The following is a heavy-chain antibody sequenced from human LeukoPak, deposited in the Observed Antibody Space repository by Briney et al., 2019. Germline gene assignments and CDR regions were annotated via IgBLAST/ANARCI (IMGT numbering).Heavy chain of an antibody. V-gene: IGHV4-39*07. CDR3: XXXXXXXXXSVLESAEYFQH. Sequence: PSETLSLTCTVSGGSISSSSYYWGWIRQPPGKGLEWIGSIYYSGSTYYNPSLKSRVTISVDTSKDQFSLKLSSVTAADLAVYXXXXXXXXXXXSVLESAEYFQHWGQGTLVTVSS. CDR2: IYYSGST. J-gene: IGHJ1*01. D-gene: IGHD3-10*01. CDR1: GGSISSSSYY.